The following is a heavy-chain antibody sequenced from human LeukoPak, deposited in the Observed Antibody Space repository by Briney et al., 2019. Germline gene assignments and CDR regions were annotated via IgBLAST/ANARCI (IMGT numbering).Heavy chain of an antibody. V-gene: IGHV3-23*01. CDR2: ISGSGGST. CDR3: PKFQFGSSGRCDY. D-gene: IGHD6-19*01. Sequence: PGGSLRLSCAASGFTFSSYAVSWVRQAPGKGLEWVSAISGSGGSTYYADSVKGRFTISRDNSKNTLYLQMNSLRAEDTAVYYCPKFQFGSSGRCDYWGQGTLVTVSS. J-gene: IGHJ4*02. CDR1: GFTFSSYA.